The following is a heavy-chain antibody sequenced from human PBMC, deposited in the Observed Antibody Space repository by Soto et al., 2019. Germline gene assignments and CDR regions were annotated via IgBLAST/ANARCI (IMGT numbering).Heavy chain of an antibody. CDR3: ARKAYHAAGRIKLFDS. Sequence: PSETLSLTGTVCGYSINSDDYWGWIRQPPGKGLEWIASIYHSVSTFYNPSLRSRVTISIDTSKNQFSLRLTAVTAADTAMYYCARKAYHAAGRIKLFDSWGQGTLVAVSS. CDR1: GYSINSDDY. V-gene: IGHV4-38-2*02. D-gene: IGHD3-10*01. CDR2: IYHSVST. J-gene: IGHJ4*02.